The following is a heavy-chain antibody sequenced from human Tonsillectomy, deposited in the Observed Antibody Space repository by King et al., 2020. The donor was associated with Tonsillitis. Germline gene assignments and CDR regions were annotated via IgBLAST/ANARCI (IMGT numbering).Heavy chain of an antibody. D-gene: IGHD2-21*01. J-gene: IGHJ5*02. CDR3: AKGTGGAGIAPNWFDP. Sequence: QLVQSGGGLVQPGRSLRLSCAASGFIFDDYAMHWVRQAPGKGLEWVSAISWNSGNIGYADSVKGRFTISRDNAKNSLYLQMNSLRAEDTALYYCAKGTGGAGIAPNWFDPWGQGTLVTVSS. CDR2: ISWNSGNI. V-gene: IGHV3-9*01. CDR1: GFIFDDYA.